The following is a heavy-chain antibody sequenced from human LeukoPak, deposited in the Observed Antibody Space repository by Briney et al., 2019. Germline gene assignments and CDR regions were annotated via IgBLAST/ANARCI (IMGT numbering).Heavy chain of an antibody. CDR1: GYTFTSYG. J-gene: IGHJ1*01. CDR3: ARDKAVTTEVTQHFQH. D-gene: IGHD4-23*01. Sequence: ASVKVSCKASGYTFTSYGISWVRQAPGQGLEWMGWISAYNGYTDHAQKFQFRVTMTTDTSTSTAYMELRSLRSDDTAVYYCARDKAVTTEVTQHFQHWGQGTLVTVSS. V-gene: IGHV1-18*01. CDR2: ISAYNGYT.